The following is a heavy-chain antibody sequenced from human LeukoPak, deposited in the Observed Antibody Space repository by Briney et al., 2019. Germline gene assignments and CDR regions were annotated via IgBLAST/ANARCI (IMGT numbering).Heavy chain of an antibody. J-gene: IGHJ4*02. CDR2: ISAYNGNT. CDR3: ARDSKNYYDSSGYYYGYYFDY. V-gene: IGHV1-18*01. Sequence: ASVKVSCKASGYTFTSYGISWVRQAPGQGLEWMGWISAYNGNTNYAQKLQGRVTMTTDTSTSTAYMGLRSLRSDDTAVYYCARDSKNYYDSSGYYYGYYFDYWGQGTLVTVSS. CDR1: GYTFTSYG. D-gene: IGHD3-22*01.